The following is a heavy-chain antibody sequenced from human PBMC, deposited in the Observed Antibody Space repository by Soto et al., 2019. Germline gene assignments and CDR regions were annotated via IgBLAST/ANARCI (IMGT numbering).Heavy chain of an antibody. J-gene: IGHJ3*02. Sequence: SETLSLTCAVYGGSFSGYYWSWIRQPPGKGLEWIGEINHSGSTNYNPSLKSRVNISVDTSKNQFSLKLSSVTAADTAVYYCARDKGNNDAFDIWGQGTMVTVSS. CDR2: INHSGST. CDR3: ARDKGNNDAFDI. V-gene: IGHV4-34*01. D-gene: IGHD1-1*01. CDR1: GGSFSGYY.